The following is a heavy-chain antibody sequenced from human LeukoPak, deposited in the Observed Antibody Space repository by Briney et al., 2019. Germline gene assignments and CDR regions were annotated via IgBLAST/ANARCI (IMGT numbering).Heavy chain of an antibody. J-gene: IGHJ6*03. V-gene: IGHV4-39*01. Sequence: SETLSLTCTVSGGPISSSSYYWGWIRQPPGKGLEWIGSIYYSGITYYNPSLKSRVTISVDTSKNQFSLKLSSVTAADTAVYYCARLVGTIFGVVTHQYYYYYMDVWGKGTTVTVSS. CDR3: ARLVGTIFGVVTHQYYYYYMDV. CDR2: IYYSGIT. CDR1: GGPISSSSYY. D-gene: IGHD3-3*01.